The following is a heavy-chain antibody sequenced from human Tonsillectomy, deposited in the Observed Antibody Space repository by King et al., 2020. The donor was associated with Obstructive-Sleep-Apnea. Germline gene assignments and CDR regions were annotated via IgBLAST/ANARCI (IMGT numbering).Heavy chain of an antibody. CDR3: ARGPAGRAWSAFDI. CDR2: INPHSGGT. CDR1: GYTFIDYY. J-gene: IGHJ3*02. V-gene: IGHV1-2*05. D-gene: IGHD2-2*01. Sequence: QLVQSGAEVKKPGASVKVSCTASGYTFIDYYIHWVRQAPGQGLEWMGRINPHSGGTNYAHRFQGRVTMTTDTSMSTAYMELSRLTSDDTVVYYCARGPAGRAWSAFDIWGQGTTVTVSS.